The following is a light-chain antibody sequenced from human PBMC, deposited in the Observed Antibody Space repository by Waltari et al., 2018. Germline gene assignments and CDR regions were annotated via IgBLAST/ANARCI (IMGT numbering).Light chain of an antibody. V-gene: IGKV4-1*01. CDR3: QQYYSIPVT. J-gene: IGKJ4*01. CDR2: VAS. Sequence: DIVMTQSPDSLAVSLGERATINCKSSQSVLYSSNNKNYLAWYQQKPGQPPKLPIYVASTRESGVPDRFIGSGSGTDFTLTISSLQAEDVAVYYCQQYYSIPVTFGGGTKVEIK. CDR1: QSVLYSSNNKNY.